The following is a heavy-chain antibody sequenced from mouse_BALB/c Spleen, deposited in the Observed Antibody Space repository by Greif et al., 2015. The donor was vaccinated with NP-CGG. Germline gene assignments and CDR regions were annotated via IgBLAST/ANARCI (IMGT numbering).Heavy chain of an antibody. CDR2: ISSGGSYT. CDR3: ARHRDYYGSSSYAMDY. D-gene: IGHD1-1*01. CDR1: GFTFSSYA. V-gene: IGHV5-9-3*01. Sequence: EVKVVESGGGLVKPGGSLKLSCAASGFTFSSYAMSWVRQTPEKRLEWVATISSGGSYTYYPDSVKGRFTISRDNAKNTLYLQMSSLRSGDTAMYYCARHRDYYGSSSYAMDYWGQGTSVTVSS. J-gene: IGHJ4*01.